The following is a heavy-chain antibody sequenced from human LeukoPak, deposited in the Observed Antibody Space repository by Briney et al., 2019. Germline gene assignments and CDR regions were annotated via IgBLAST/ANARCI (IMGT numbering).Heavy chain of an antibody. Sequence: SETLSLTCAVCGGSFSGYYWSWIRQPPGKGLEWIGEINHSGSTNYNPSLKSRVTISVDTSKNQFSLKLSSVTAADTAVYYCARGLPTIAVAGLFDYWGQGTLVTVSS. CDR1: GGSFSGYY. V-gene: IGHV4-34*01. D-gene: IGHD6-19*01. J-gene: IGHJ4*02. CDR3: ARGLPTIAVAGLFDY. CDR2: INHSGST.